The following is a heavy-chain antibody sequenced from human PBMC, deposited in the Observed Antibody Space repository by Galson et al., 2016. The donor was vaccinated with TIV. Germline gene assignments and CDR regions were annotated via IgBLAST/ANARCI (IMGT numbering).Heavy chain of an antibody. Sequence: SVKVSCKAFGYTVTTYYIHWVRQGPGQGLEWMGIINPSGGGTTYAQNFQGRITMTRDTSTGTVYMALSSLRSEDTAVYYCARSQSCGGDCYDFDYWGQGTLVTVSS. CDR3: ARSQSCGGDCYDFDY. D-gene: IGHD2-21*02. V-gene: IGHV1-46*01. J-gene: IGHJ4*02. CDR2: INPSGGGT. CDR1: GYTVTTYY.